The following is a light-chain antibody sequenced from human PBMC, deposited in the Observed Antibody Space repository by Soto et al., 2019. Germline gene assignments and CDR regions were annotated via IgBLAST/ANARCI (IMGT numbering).Light chain of an antibody. V-gene: IGLV2-14*01. Sequence: QSVLTQPASVSGSPGQSITISCTGTSSDVGDYKYVSWYQQHPGKAPKLMIYDVSDRPSGVSNRFSGSKSGNTASLTISGLQAEDGADYYCSSYTTSSTLVVFGGGTKLTVL. J-gene: IGLJ2*01. CDR3: SSYTTSSTLVV. CDR1: SSDVGDYKY. CDR2: DVS.